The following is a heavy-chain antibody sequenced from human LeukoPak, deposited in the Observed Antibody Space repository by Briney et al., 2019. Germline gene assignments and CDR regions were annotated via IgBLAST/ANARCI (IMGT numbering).Heavy chain of an antibody. CDR3: ARGFPTPTPYVWGSYRYGLFDY. V-gene: IGHV4-31*03. J-gene: IGHJ4*02. CDR1: GGSISSGGYY. D-gene: IGHD3-16*02. Sequence: SETLSLTCTVSGGSISSGGYYWSWIRQHPGKGLEWIGYIYYSGSTYYNPSLKSRVTISVDTSKNQFSLKLSSVTAADTAVYYCARGFPTPTPYVWGSYRYGLFDYWGQGTLVTVSS. CDR2: IYYSGST.